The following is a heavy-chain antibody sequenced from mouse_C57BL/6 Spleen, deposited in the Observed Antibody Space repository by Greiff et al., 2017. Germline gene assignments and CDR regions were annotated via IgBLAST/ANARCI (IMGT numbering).Heavy chain of an antibody. J-gene: IGHJ4*01. D-gene: IGHD1-1*01. CDR3: ARVYDYAMDY. V-gene: IGHV1-52*01. CDR1: GYTFTSYW. Sequence: VQLQQPGAELVRPGSSVKLSCKASGYTFTSYWMHLVKQRPIQGLEWIGNIDPSDSETHYNQKFKDKATLTVDKSSSTAYMQLSSLTSEDSAVYYCARVYDYAMDYWGQGTSVTVSS. CDR2: IDPSDSET.